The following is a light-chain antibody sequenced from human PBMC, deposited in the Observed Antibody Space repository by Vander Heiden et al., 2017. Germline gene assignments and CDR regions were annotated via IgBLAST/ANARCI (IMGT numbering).Light chain of an antibody. CDR3: QLEDSSGTWV. V-gene: IGLV3-25*03. Sequence: SYELTQPPSVSVSPGQTARITCSGDALPKQYAYWYQQKPGQAPVLVIDKDSERPSGIPERGSGSSSGTNAMSNISGVQAEDEAYYYCQLEDSSGTWVFGGGTKLTVL. CDR1: ALPKQY. J-gene: IGLJ3*02. CDR2: KDS.